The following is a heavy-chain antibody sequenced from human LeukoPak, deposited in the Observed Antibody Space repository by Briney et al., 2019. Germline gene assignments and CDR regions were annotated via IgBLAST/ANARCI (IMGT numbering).Heavy chain of an antibody. Sequence: SSETLSLTCAVYGGSFSGYYWSWIRQPPGKGLEWIGEINHSGSTNYNPSLKSRVTISVDTSKNRFSLKLSSVTAADTAVYYCARGVRSSSSRYYYYGMDVWGQGTTVTVSS. CDR1: GGSFSGYY. CDR2: INHSGST. J-gene: IGHJ6*02. V-gene: IGHV4-34*01. CDR3: ARGVRSSSSRYYYYGMDV. D-gene: IGHD6-6*01.